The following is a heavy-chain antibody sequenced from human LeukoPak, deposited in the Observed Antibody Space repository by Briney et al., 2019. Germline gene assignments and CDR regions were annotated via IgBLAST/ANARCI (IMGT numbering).Heavy chain of an antibody. CDR1: GFTFSSYG. Sequence: PGGSLRLSGAASGFTFSSYGMHWVRQAPGKGLEWVAVISYDGSNKYYADSVKGRFTISRDNSKNTLYLQMNSLRAEDTAVYYCAKGKHCSSTSCSSKYYYGMDVWGQGTTVTVSS. D-gene: IGHD2-2*01. J-gene: IGHJ6*02. CDR2: ISYDGSNK. CDR3: AKGKHCSSTSCSSKYYYGMDV. V-gene: IGHV3-30*18.